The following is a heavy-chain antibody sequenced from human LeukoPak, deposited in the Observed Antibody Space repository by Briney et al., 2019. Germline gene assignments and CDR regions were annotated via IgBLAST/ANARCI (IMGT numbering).Heavy chain of an antibody. CDR3: ASHTAMAWFDP. J-gene: IGHJ5*02. CDR2: INHSGST. V-gene: IGHV4-34*01. D-gene: IGHD5-18*01. CDR1: GGSFSGYY. Sequence: PSETLSLTCAVYGGSFSGYYWSWIRQPPGKGLEWTGEINHSGSTNYNPSLKSRVTISVDTSKNQFSLKLSSVTAADTAVYYCASHTAMAWFDPWGQGTLVTVSS.